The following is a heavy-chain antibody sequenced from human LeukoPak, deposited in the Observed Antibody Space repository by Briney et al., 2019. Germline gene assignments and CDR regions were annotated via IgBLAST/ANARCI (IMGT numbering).Heavy chain of an antibody. CDR1: AFIFSKYW. CDR3: ATKQWLAPPPDS. CDR2: INTDGTVT. V-gene: IGHV3-74*01. J-gene: IGHJ4*02. Sequence: GGSLRLSCAASAFIFSKYWMLWVRHAPGKGLESVSRINTDGTVTTYADSVKGRFTVSRDNADNTMCLQMNSVRDEDTAVYYCATKQWLAPPPDSWGQGTPVTVSS. D-gene: IGHD6-19*01.